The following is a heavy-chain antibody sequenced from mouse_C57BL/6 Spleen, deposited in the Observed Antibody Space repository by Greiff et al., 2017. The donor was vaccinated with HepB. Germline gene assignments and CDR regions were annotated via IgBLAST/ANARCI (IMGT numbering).Heavy chain of an antibody. CDR2: ISDGGSYT. J-gene: IGHJ3*01. CDR3: ARDRSDYGFAY. V-gene: IGHV5-4*01. D-gene: IGHD2-4*01. Sequence: EVQGVESGGGLVKPGGSLKLSCAASGFTFSSYAMSWVRQTPEKRLEWVATISDGGSYTYYPDNVKGRFTISRDNAKNNLYLQMSHLKSEDTAMYYCARDRSDYGFAYWGQGTLVTVSA. CDR1: GFTFSSYA.